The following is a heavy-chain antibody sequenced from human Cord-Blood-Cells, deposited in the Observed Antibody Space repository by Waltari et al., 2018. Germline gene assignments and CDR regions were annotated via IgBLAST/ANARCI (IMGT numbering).Heavy chain of an antibody. V-gene: IGHV3-74*01. Sequence: EVQLVESGGGFVQPGGSLRLSCAASGFTFSSYWMHWVRQAPGKGLGWVSRINSDGSSTSYADSVKGRFTISRDNAKNTLYLQMNSLRAEDTAVYYCARALYYDFWSGYDAFDIWGQGTMVTVSS. CDR1: GFTFSSYW. D-gene: IGHD3-3*01. J-gene: IGHJ3*02. CDR2: INSDGSST. CDR3: ARALYYDFWSGYDAFDI.